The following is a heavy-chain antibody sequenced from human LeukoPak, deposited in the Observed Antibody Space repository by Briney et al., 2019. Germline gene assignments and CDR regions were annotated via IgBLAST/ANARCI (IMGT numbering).Heavy chain of an antibody. Sequence: GGSLRLSCAASGFTFSSYAMSWVRQAPGKGLEWVSAISGSGGSTYYADSVKGRFTISRDNSKNTLYLQLNSLRAEDTAVYYCAKDQGYYGSGSYKEYFQRWGQGTLVTVSS. V-gene: IGHV3-23*01. CDR2: ISGSGGST. J-gene: IGHJ1*01. D-gene: IGHD3-10*01. CDR1: GFTFSSYA. CDR3: AKDQGYYGSGSYKEYFQR.